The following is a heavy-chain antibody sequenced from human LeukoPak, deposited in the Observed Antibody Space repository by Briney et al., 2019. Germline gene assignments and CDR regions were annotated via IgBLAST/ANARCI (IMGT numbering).Heavy chain of an antibody. V-gene: IGHV3-21*04. D-gene: IGHD6-13*01. J-gene: IGHJ6*03. Sequence: PGGSLRLSCAASGFTFSNYNMNWVRQAPGKAMEWVSSITSSGTYIFYADSVKGRFTISRDNAKNSLYLQMDSLGPEDTAVYYCARGGIAAAGTVGYYYYMDVWGKGTTVTVSS. CDR2: ITSSGTYI. CDR1: GFTFSNYN. CDR3: ARGGIAAAGTVGYYYYMDV.